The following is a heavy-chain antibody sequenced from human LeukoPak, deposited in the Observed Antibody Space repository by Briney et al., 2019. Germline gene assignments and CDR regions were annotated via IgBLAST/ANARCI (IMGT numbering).Heavy chain of an antibody. V-gene: IGHV1-2*02. D-gene: IGHD4-17*01. Sequence: GASVNVFCMASGYTFTGYYMHWVRQAPGQGLEWMGWINPNSGGTNYAQKFQGRVTMTRDTSISTAYMELSRLRSDDTAVYYCARGTTAPYYYYYMDVWGKGTTVTISS. J-gene: IGHJ6*03. CDR2: INPNSGGT. CDR1: GYTFTGYY. CDR3: ARGTTAPYYYYYMDV.